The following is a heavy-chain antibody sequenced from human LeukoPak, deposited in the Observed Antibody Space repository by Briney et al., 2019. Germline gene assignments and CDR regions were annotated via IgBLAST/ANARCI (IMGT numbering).Heavy chain of an antibody. CDR2: IRSSRSYI. CDR1: GFTFSSYS. Sequence: GGSLRLSCAASGFTFSSYSMNWVRQAPGKGLECVSSIRSSRSYIYYADSVKGRFTISRDNAKNSLYLQMDSLRAEDTAVYYCARSPPTIVVVVAADFDYWGQGTLVTVSS. CDR3: ARSPPTIVVVVAADFDY. D-gene: IGHD2-15*01. J-gene: IGHJ4*02. V-gene: IGHV3-21*01.